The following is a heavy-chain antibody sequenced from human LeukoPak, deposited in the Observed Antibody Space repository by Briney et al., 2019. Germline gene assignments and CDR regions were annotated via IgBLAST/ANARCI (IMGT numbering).Heavy chain of an antibody. CDR3: ARDTGYSSGWYFDL. CDR2: INPNSGGT. V-gene: IGHV1-2*02. Sequence: ASAKVSCKASGYTFTGYYMHWVRQAPGQGLEWMGWINPNSGGTNYAQKFQGRVTMTRDTSISTAYMELSRLRSDDTAVYYCARDTGYSSGWYFDLWGRGTLVTVSS. J-gene: IGHJ2*01. D-gene: IGHD6-19*01. CDR1: GYTFTGYY.